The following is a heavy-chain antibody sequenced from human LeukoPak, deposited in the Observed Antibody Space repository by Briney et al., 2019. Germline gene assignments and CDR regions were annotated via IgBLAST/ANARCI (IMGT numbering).Heavy chain of an antibody. CDR1: GGSFSGYY. CDR3: ARGHSAGELSWRNWFDP. J-gene: IGHJ5*02. Sequence: SETLSLTCAVYGGSFSGYYWSWIRQPPGKGLEWIGEINYSGSTNYNPSLKSRVTISVDTSKNQFSLKLSSVTAADTAVYYCARGHSAGELSWRNWFDPWGQGTLVTVSS. V-gene: IGHV4-34*01. D-gene: IGHD3-10*01. CDR2: INYSGST.